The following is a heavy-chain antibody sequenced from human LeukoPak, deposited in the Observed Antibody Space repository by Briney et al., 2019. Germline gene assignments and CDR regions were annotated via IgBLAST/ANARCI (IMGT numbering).Heavy chain of an antibody. J-gene: IGHJ4*02. CDR3: AKGHSDFGTGFDL. D-gene: IGHD4-17*01. CDR1: GFRFSDFA. V-gene: IGHV3-23*01. Sequence: GSLRLSCAASGFRFSDFAMSWVRPAPGKGLECVSVISASGGRTYSAESVKARFTISRDNSKNTLYLEMNSLTADDTAVYYCAKGHSDFGTGFDLWGQGTLVTVS. CDR2: ISASGGRT.